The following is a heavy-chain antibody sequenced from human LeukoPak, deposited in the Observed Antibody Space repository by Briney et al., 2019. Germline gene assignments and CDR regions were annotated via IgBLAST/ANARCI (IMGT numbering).Heavy chain of an antibody. J-gene: IGHJ6*02. D-gene: IGHD5-12*01. Sequence: SETLSLTCTVSGDSISSYYWSWIRQPPGKGLEWIGYIYYSGSTNYNPSLKSRVTISVDTSKNQFSLKLSSVTAADTAVYYCARARLYSGYDLAYYYYGMDVWGQGTTVTVSS. CDR2: IYYSGST. CDR1: GDSISSYY. CDR3: ARARLYSGYDLAYYYYGMDV. V-gene: IGHV4-59*01.